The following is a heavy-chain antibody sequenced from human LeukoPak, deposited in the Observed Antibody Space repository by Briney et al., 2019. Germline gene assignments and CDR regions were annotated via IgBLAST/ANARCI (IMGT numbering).Heavy chain of an antibody. V-gene: IGHV4-4*07. CDR1: GDSISSYY. CDR3: ARNYHQGYCSSTSCYQNWFDP. D-gene: IGHD2-2*01. Sequence: PSETLSLTCTVSGDSISSYYWSWIRQPAGKGLEWIGRIYTSGSTNYNPSLKSRVTMSVDTSKNQFSLKLSSVTAADTAVYYCARNYHQGYCSSTSCYQNWFDPWGQGTLVTVSS. J-gene: IGHJ5*02. CDR2: IYTSGST.